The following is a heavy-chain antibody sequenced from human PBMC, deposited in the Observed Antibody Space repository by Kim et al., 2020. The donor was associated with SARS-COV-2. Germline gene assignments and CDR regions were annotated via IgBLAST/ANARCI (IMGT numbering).Heavy chain of an antibody. CDR1: GFTFRSYA. D-gene: IGHD7-27*01. J-gene: IGHJ4*01. CDR3: ARGELGIRQIPFDY. CDR2: VSGSGGST. Sequence: GGSLILSCAASGFTFRSYAMSWVRQAPGKGLEWVSGVSGSGGSTYYADSVKGRFTISRDNSKNTLYLEMNSLRADDTALYYCARGELGIRQIPFDYW. V-gene: IGHV3-23*01.